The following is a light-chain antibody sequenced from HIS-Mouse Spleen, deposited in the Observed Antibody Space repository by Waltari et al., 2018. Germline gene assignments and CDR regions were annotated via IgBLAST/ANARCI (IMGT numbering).Light chain of an antibody. CDR3: QVWDSSSDHVV. CDR2: GDS. Sequence: SYVLTQPPSVSVAPGKTARITCGGNNIGSKSVHWYQQKPGPAPVMVVYGDSARPSGIPERFSGSNSGNTATLTISRVEAGDEADYYCQVWDSSSDHVVFGGGTKLTVL. J-gene: IGLJ2*01. CDR1: NIGSKS. V-gene: IGLV3-21*03.